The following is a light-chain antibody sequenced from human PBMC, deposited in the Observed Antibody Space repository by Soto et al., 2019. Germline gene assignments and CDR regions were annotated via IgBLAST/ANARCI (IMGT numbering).Light chain of an antibody. CDR1: ENVRTF. CDR2: GAS. Sequence: EVVLTQSPATLSLSPGGRATLSCRASENVRTFVDWYQQKPGQAPRLLIHGASNRATGIPARFSGSGSGTDFTLTISNLEPEDFAVYYCQQHSHWPPWTFGQGTRVEI. V-gene: IGKV3-11*01. CDR3: QQHSHWPPWT. J-gene: IGKJ1*01.